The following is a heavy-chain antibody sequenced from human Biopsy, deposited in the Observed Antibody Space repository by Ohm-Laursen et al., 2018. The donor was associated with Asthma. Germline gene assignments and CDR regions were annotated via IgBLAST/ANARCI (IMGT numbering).Heavy chain of an antibody. CDR1: GYSLTDLS. CDR2: HDHEEGGT. J-gene: IGHJ4*02. CDR3: ASDFPKDYVRYNFQF. V-gene: IGHV1-24*01. Sequence: ASVKVSCKISGYSLTDLSMHWVRQAPGQGLEWMGGHDHEEGGTVNARRFQGRVTMTEDTSTDTADMELSSLSSDDTAVYYCASDFPKDYVRYNFQFWGQGTLVTGSS. D-gene: IGHD4-17*01.